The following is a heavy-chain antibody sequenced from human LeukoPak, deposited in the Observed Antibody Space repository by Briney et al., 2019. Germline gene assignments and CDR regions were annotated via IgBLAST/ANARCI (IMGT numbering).Heavy chain of an antibody. Sequence: PGGSLRLSCVASGFTFTNYGMMWVRQAPGKGLVWVSYIDGDGRTTTYADSVKGRFTISRDNAKNTLYLQMNSLRAEDTAMYYCARNYNGMSCWGQGTLVIVSS. CDR1: GFTFTNYG. J-gene: IGHJ4*02. CDR2: IDGDGRTT. V-gene: IGHV3-74*01. CDR3: ARNYNGMSC. D-gene: IGHD1-26*01.